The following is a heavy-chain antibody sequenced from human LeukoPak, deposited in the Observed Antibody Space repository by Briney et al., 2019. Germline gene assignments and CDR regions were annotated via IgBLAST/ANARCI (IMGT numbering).Heavy chain of an antibody. CDR1: GGTFSSYA. CDR3: ARVGPLPSAFDI. V-gene: IGHV1-69*13. D-gene: IGHD3-16*01. J-gene: IGHJ3*02. CDR2: IIPIFGTA. Sequence: GASVKVSCKASGGTFSSYAISWVRQAPGQGLEWMGGIIPIFGTANYAQKFQGRVTITADESTSTAYMELSSLRSEDTAVYYCARVGPLPSAFDIWGQGTMVTVSS.